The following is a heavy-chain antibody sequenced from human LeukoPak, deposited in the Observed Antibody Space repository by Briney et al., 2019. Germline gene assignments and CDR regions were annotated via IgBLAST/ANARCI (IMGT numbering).Heavy chain of an antibody. V-gene: IGHV1-2*06. Sequence: VASVKVSCKASGYTFTGYYMHWVRQAPGQGLVWMGRINPNSGGTNYAQKFQGRVTMTRDTSISTAYMELSRLRSDDTAVYYCARGSGVTIFGVVIAYFDYWGQGTLVTVSS. CDR3: ARGSGVTIFGVVIAYFDY. D-gene: IGHD3-3*01. CDR2: INPNSGGT. CDR1: GYTFTGYY. J-gene: IGHJ4*02.